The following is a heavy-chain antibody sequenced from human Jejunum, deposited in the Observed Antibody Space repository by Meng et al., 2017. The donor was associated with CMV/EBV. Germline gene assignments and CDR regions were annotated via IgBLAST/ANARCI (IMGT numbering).Heavy chain of an antibody. CDR1: GDTPTAYF. Sequence: CKASGDTPTAYFMLWVRQAPGQGLEWMGWINSHSGATQYAQKFQGRVTMTRDTSISTVYMDLSSLRSDDTADYYCLTYTSSSHSFGPWGQGTLVTVSS. CDR3: LTYTSSSHSFGP. V-gene: IGHV1-2*02. D-gene: IGHD6-6*01. J-gene: IGHJ5*02. CDR2: INSHSGAT.